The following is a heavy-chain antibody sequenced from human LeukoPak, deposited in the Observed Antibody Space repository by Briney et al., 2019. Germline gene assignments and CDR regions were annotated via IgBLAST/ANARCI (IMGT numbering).Heavy chain of an antibody. CDR3: ARLGDLRLGELSLNY. Sequence: SETLSLTCTVSGGSISSSSYYWGWIRQPPGEGLEWIGSIYFSGTTYYNPSLKSRVTISVDTSKNQFSLKLSSVTAADTAVYYCARLGDLRLGELSLNYWGQGTLVTVSS. CDR2: IYFSGTT. V-gene: IGHV4-39*01. D-gene: IGHD3-16*02. CDR1: GGSISSSSYY. J-gene: IGHJ4*02.